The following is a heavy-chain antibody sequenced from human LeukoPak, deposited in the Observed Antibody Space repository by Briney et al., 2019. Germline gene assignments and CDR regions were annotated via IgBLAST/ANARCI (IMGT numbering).Heavy chain of an antibody. V-gene: IGHV4-39*07. CDR2: IYSSGST. J-gene: IGHJ3*02. D-gene: IGHD3-10*01. Sequence: SETLSLTCNVSGASISSGSNYWGWIRQSPGKTLEWIGSIYSSGSTYYNPSLKSRVIILIDTSKNHFSLTLSSVTAADTAMYYCARSDGYGLVGIWGQGTMITVSS. CDR1: GASISSGSNY. CDR3: ARSDGYGLVGI.